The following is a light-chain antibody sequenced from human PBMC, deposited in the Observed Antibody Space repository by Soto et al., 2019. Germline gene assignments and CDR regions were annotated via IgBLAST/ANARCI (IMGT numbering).Light chain of an antibody. Sequence: EIVLTQSPCTLSLSPGERATFSCRASQSVSSSYIAWYQQKPGQAPSLLTYSPSTRPSGIPDRFSGSGSGTEFTLTITSLQSEDFAVYYCQQYNNWPRTFGQGTKV. V-gene: IGKV3-15*01. CDR1: QSVSSSY. CDR3: QQYNNWPRT. J-gene: IGKJ1*01. CDR2: SPS.